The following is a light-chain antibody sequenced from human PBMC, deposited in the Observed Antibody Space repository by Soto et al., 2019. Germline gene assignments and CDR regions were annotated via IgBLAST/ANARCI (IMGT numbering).Light chain of an antibody. CDR2: GES. V-gene: IGKV3-15*01. Sequence: EMVMTQSPAILSVSPGESATLSCRASQSVGINVAWYQQKPGQAPRFLIYGESTRATGIPDRFRGSGSGTELTLTIDRLQSEDFAVYYCQQYNDWPPACGGGTKVDIK. CDR3: QQYNDWPPA. CDR1: QSVGIN. J-gene: IGKJ4*01.